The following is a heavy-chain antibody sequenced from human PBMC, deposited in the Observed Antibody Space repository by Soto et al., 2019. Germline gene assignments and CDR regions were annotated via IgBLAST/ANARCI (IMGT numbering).Heavy chain of an antibody. Sequence: PGESLKISCKGSGYNFTNYWISWVLQMPGKGLEWMGRIDPSDSYTNYSPSFQGHVTISADRSISTAYLQWSSLKASDTAMYYCARRMGTGYYYGMDVWGQGTTVTVSS. CDR1: GYNFTNYW. CDR3: ARRMGTGYYYGMDV. J-gene: IGHJ6*02. D-gene: IGHD1-1*01. CDR2: IDPSDSYT. V-gene: IGHV5-10-1*01.